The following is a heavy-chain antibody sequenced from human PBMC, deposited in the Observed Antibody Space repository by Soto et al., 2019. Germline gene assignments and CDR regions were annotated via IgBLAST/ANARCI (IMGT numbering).Heavy chain of an antibody. D-gene: IGHD3-3*01. CDR2: ISGSGGST. J-gene: IGHJ5*02. CDR1: GFTFSSYA. Sequence: GGSLRLSCAASGFTFSSYAMSWVRQAPGKGLEWVSAISGSGGSTYYADSVKGRFTISRDNSKNTLYLQMNSLRAEDTAVYYWAAAATYYDFRSGYSPLSWFDPWGQGTLVTVSS. CDR3: AAAATYYDFRSGYSPLSWFDP. V-gene: IGHV3-23*01.